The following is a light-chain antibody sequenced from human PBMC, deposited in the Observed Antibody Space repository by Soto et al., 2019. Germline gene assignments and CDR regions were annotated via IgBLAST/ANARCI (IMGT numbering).Light chain of an antibody. CDR3: SSFTSSITYV. CDR1: ISDVGGYNS. Sequence: QSSLTQPSSVSVSPGQSITISCTGTISDVGGYNSVSWYRQDPGKAPKLMIYDVTNRPSGVSNRFSGSKSGNTASLTISGLQAEDEADYYCSSFTSSITYVFGTGTKVNV. CDR2: DVT. J-gene: IGLJ1*01. V-gene: IGLV2-14*01.